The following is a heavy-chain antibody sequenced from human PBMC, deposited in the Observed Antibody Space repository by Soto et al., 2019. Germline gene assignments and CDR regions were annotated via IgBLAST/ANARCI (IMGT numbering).Heavy chain of an antibody. Sequence: QVQLVESGGGVVQPGRSLRLSCAASGFTFKTYGMHWVRQAPGKGLEWVAVISFGGTDKYYADSVKGRFSISRDNSKSSLYLKMTNLTADDTAVYYCAREQRMTEGYFYAMDVWGQGTTVTVSS. J-gene: IGHJ6*02. CDR3: AREQRMTEGYFYAMDV. CDR2: ISFGGTDK. CDR1: GFTFKTYG. D-gene: IGHD2-21*02. V-gene: IGHV3-30*03.